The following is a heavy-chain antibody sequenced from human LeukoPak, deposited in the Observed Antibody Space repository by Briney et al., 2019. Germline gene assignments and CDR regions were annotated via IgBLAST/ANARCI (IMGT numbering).Heavy chain of an antibody. CDR2: ISSGSSTI. CDR3: ARITLMIGAGWFDP. V-gene: IGHV3-48*01. J-gene: IGHJ5*02. Sequence: PGGSLRLSCAASGFTFSSYSMTWVRQAPGKGLEGVSYISSGSSTIYYADSVKGRFTISRDNAKNSLYLQMNSLRAEDAAVYYCARITLMIGAGWFDPWGQGTLVTVSS. D-gene: IGHD3-22*01. CDR1: GFTFSSYS.